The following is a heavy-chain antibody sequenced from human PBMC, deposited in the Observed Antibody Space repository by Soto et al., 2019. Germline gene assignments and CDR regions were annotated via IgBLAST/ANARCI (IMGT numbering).Heavy chain of an antibody. V-gene: IGHV4-39*01. Sequence: SETLSLTCTVSGGSISSSSYYWGWIRQPPGKGLEWNGSIYYSGSTYYNPSLKSRVTISVDTSKNQFSLKLSSVTAADTAVYYCARTRPKYSGYDPIRYFDYWGQGTLVTVSS. J-gene: IGHJ4*02. D-gene: IGHD5-12*01. CDR3: ARTRPKYSGYDPIRYFDY. CDR1: GGSISSSSYY. CDR2: IYYSGST.